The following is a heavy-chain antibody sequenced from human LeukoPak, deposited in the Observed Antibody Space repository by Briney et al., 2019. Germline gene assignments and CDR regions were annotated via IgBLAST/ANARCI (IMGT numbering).Heavy chain of an antibody. Sequence: GGSLRLSCAASGFTFSSYDMHWVCQATGKGLEWVSAIGTAGDTYYPGSVKGRFTISRENAKNSLYLQMNSLRDGDTAVYYCARGWVSDYSNAYYFDYWGQGTLVTVSS. CDR3: ARGWVSDYSNAYYFDY. D-gene: IGHD4-11*01. V-gene: IGHV3-13*01. J-gene: IGHJ4*02. CDR1: GFTFSSYD. CDR2: IGTAGDT.